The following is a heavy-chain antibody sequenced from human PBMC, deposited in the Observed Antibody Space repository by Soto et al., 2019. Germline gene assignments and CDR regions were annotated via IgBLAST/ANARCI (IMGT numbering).Heavy chain of an antibody. CDR1: GFTFSRYW. D-gene: IGHD2-15*01. J-gene: IGHJ4*02. CDR3: VRTSLVVAAATREDY. V-gene: IGHV3-74*01. Sequence: EVQLVESGGGLVQPGGSLRLSCAASGFTFSRYWMHWVRQAPGKGLVWVSRINSDGSSTSYADSVKGRFTISRDNAKNTLYLQMNSLRAEDTAGYYCVRTSLVVAAATREDYWGQGTLVTVSS. CDR2: INSDGSST.